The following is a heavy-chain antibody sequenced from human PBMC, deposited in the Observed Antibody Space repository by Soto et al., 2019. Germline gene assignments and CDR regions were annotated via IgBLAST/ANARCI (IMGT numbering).Heavy chain of an antibody. CDR3: AKRGDPSSLNWAYFDS. CDR2: ISGSGGST. J-gene: IGHJ4*02. D-gene: IGHD2-15*01. CDR1: GLTFSSYA. Sequence: EGALRLSCVASGLTFSSYAMSWVRQAPGKGLEWVSAISGSGGSTYYADSVKGRFTISRDNSKSTLYLQMNSLRPEDTAMYYCAKRGDPSSLNWAYFDSWGQGMLVTVSS. V-gene: IGHV3-23*01.